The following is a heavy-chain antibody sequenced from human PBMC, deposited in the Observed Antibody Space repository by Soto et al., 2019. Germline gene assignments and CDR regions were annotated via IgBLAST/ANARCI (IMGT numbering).Heavy chain of an antibody. CDR1: GFTFSKSA. CDR3: ATDIAAAGNYYYCAMDV. V-gene: IGHV1-58*02. Sequence: SVKLSCKTSGFTFSKSAMQWVRQARGQRIEWIGWIVVGSGNTNYAQKFQDRVTITRDMSTSTAYMELSNLKSEDRAVYYRATDIAAAGNYYYCAMDVWG. CDR2: IVVGSGNT. D-gene: IGHD6-13*01. J-gene: IGHJ6*02.